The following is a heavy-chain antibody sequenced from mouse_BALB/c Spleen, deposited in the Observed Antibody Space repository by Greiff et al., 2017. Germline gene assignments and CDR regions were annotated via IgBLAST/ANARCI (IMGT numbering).Heavy chain of an antibody. V-gene: IGHV5-9-3*01. J-gene: IGHJ2*01. CDR2: ISSGGSYT. CDR3: ARHAYFDY. CDR1: GFTFSSYA. Sequence: EVKLMESGGGLVKPGGSLKLSCAASGFTFSSYAMSWVRQTPEKRLEWVATISSGGSYTYYPDSVKGRFTISRDNAKNTLYLQMSSLRSEDTAMYYCARHAYFDYWGQGTTLTVSS.